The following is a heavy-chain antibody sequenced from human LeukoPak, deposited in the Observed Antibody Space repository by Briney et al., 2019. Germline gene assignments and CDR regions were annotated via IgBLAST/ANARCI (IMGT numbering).Heavy chain of an antibody. CDR1: GGSINSSSHY. J-gene: IGHJ3*02. V-gene: IGHV4-39*01. D-gene: IGHD3-22*01. CDR2: IYYSGST. CDR3: ARHGDYYDSSGYYYVLNAFDI. Sequence: SETLSLTCTVSGGSINSSSHYWGWIRQPPGKGLEWIGSIYYSGSTNYNPSLKSRVTISVDTSKNQFSLKLSSVTAADTAVYYCARHGDYYDSSGYYYVLNAFDIWGQGTMVTVSS.